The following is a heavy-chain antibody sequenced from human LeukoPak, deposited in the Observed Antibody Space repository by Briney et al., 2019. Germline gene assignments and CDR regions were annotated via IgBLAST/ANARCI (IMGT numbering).Heavy chain of an antibody. CDR2: INPNSGGT. D-gene: IGHD1-7*01. Sequence: ASVKVSCKASGYPFSNYDINWVRQAPGQGLEWMGWINPNSGGTNYAQKLQGRVTMTTDTSTSTAYMELRSLRSDDTAVYYCARVELGTWFYYYYYMDVWGKGSTVTVSS. V-gene: IGHV1-18*01. CDR3: ARVELGTWFYYYYYMDV. J-gene: IGHJ6*03. CDR1: GYPFSNYD.